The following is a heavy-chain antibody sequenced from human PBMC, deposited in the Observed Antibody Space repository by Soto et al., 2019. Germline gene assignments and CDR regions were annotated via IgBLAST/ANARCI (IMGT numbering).Heavy chain of an antibody. V-gene: IGHV3-53*01. D-gene: IGHD5-12*01. CDR1: GFTVSSNY. Sequence: PGGSLRLSCAASGFTVSSNYMSWVRQAPGKGLEWVSVIYSDGSTYYADSVKGRFTISRDNSKNTLYLQMNSLRAEDTAVYYCARDGSSGYDGRFRFGMDVWGQGTTVTVSS. J-gene: IGHJ6*02. CDR2: IYSDGST. CDR3: ARDGSSGYDGRFRFGMDV.